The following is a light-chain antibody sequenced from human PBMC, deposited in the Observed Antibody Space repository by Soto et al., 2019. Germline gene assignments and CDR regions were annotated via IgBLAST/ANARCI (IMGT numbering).Light chain of an antibody. CDR2: GVS. Sequence: EIVLTQSPDTVSLSPGERATLSCRASQTVTSGYLAWYQQKPGQAPRLLIYGVSTGATGIPDRFSGSGSGTDFTLTISRLEPEDFATYYCQKYDFDPPATFGQGTKVDIK. CDR3: QKYDFDPPAT. CDR1: QTVTSGY. J-gene: IGKJ1*01. V-gene: IGKV3-20*01.